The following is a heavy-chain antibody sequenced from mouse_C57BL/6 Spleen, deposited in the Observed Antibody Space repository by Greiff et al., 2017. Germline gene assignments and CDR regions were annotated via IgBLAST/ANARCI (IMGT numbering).Heavy chain of an antibody. CDR1: GFTFSSYG. CDR3: ARRVYYGSSPYFDY. D-gene: IGHD1-1*01. Sequence: EVKVVESGGDLVKPGGSLKLSCAASGFTFSSYGMSWVRQTPDKRLEWVATISSGGSYTYYPDSVKGRFTISRDNAKNTLYLQMSSLKSEDTAMYYCARRVYYGSSPYFDYWGQGTTLTVSS. V-gene: IGHV5-6*02. J-gene: IGHJ2*01. CDR2: ISSGGSYT.